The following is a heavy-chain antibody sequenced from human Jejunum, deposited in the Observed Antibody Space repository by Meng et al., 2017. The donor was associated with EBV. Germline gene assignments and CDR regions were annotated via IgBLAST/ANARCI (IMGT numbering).Heavy chain of an antibody. J-gene: IGHJ5*02. CDR1: GFTFSSSA. CDR3: AKLTRA. CDR2: IGGSGGAT. D-gene: IGHD1/OR15-1a*01. V-gene: IGHV3-23*04. Sequence: EVQLVGSGGGLVRPGGSLRLAGAASGFTFSSSAMSWVRQAPGKGLEWVSSIGGSGGATYYADSVKGRFTISRDNSKSTLYLQMNSLRAEDTAVYYCAKLTRAWGQGTLVTVSS.